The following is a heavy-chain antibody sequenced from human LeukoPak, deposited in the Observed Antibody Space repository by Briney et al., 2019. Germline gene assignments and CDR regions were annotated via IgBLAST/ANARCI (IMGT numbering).Heavy chain of an antibody. V-gene: IGHV3-23*01. CDR1: GFTFSNYV. CDR2: ISDSGGYT. J-gene: IGHJ4*02. Sequence: GGSLRLSCAASGFTFSNYVMSWARQAPGKGLEWVSSISDSGGYTYYADSVKGRFTISRDNSKNTLYLQMNSLRAEDTAVYYCAKDPVDTAMGSFDYWGQGTLVTVSS. CDR3: AKDPVDTAMGSFDY. D-gene: IGHD5-18*01.